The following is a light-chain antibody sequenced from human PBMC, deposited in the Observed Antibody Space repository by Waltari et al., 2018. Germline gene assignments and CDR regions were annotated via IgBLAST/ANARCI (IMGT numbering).Light chain of an antibody. V-gene: IGKV1-39*01. Sequence: DIQMTQSPSSLSASVGDRVTITCRASQTIRSNLNWYQQKAGKAPKPLMYAASSLQSGVPSRFSCSGSGTDFTLTISSLQPEDFATYYWQQSYSTPLTFGGGTKVEIK. CDR3: QQSYSTPLT. CDR1: QTIRSN. CDR2: AAS. J-gene: IGKJ4*01.